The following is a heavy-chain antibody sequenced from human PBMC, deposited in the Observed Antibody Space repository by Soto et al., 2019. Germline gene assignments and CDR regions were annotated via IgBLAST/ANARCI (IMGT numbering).Heavy chain of an antibody. CDR2: IYYSGST. J-gene: IGHJ6*02. D-gene: IGHD6-13*01. CDR3: ARVQVAAAGYYYYGMDV. Sequence: NPSETLSLTCTVSGGSISSYYWSWIRQPPGKGLEWIGYIYYSGSTNYNPSLKSRVTISVDTSKNQFSLKLSSVTAADTAVYYCARVQVAAAGYYYYGMDVWGQGTTVTVSS. V-gene: IGHV4-59*01. CDR1: GGSISSYY.